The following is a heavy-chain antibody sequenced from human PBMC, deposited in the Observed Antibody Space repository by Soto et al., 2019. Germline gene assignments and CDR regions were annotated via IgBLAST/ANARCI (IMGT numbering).Heavy chain of an antibody. CDR3: XXXXXANDX. J-gene: IGHJ4*02. Sequence: QVQLVQSGAEVKKPGASVKVSCKASGYTFTSYGISWVRQAPGQGLEWMGWISAYNGNTNYAQKLQGRVTMTTDTSTSXAYXXXRXXXXDXXXXXXXXXXXXANDXWGQGTLVTVSS. CDR2: ISAYNGNT. V-gene: IGHV1-18*01. CDR1: GYTFTSYG.